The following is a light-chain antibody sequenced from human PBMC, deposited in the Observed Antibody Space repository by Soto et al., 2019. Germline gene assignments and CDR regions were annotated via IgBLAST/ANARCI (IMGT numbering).Light chain of an antibody. CDR1: QSISSY. V-gene: IGKV1-39*01. Sequence: DIQMTQSPYSLSASVGDRVTITCRASQSISSYLNWYQQKPGKAPELLIYAASSLQSGVPSRLSGSGSGTDFTLTISSLQPEDFATYYCQQSYTTPLTFGGVTMVEIK. J-gene: IGKJ4*01. CDR2: AAS. CDR3: QQSYTTPLT.